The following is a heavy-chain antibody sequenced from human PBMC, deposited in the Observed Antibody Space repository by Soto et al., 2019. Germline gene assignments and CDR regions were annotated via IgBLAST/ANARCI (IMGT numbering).Heavy chain of an antibody. CDR2: IYYSGST. V-gene: IGHV4-30-4*01. CDR3: ANRRSRGRALLFDP. CDR1: GGSISSGDYY. Sequence: PSETLSLTCTVSGGSISSGDYYWSWIRQPPGKGLEWIGYIYYSGSTYYNPSLRSRGIIAVDTSKTQFSLKLSSVTAAATAVYYCANRRSRGRALLFDPWGQGTLVPVSS. D-gene: IGHD3-16*01. J-gene: IGHJ5*02.